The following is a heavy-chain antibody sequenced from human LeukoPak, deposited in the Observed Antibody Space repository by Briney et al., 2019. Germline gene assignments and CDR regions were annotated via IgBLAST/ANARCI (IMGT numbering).Heavy chain of an antibody. CDR1: GKSVTTGYY. CDR3: ARALQYCTSGCAYLFDY. D-gene: IGHD2-8*01. Sequence: SETLSLTCDVSGKSVTTGYYWAWIRQPPGKALEWIGIIYHRERGHYQPSLKGRVSMAVDPSKNQFSLRLSAVTAADTAVYYCARALQYCTSGCAYLFDYWGQGTLVAVSS. J-gene: IGHJ4*02. CDR2: IYHRERG. V-gene: IGHV4-38-2*01.